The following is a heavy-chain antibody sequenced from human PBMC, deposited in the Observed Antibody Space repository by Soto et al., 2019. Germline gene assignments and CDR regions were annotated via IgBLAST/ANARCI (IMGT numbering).Heavy chain of an antibody. CDR3: ARDSPGGSYYYGMDV. D-gene: IGHD3-10*01. Sequence: VQLVESGGGVVQPGRSLRLSCAASGFTFSSYGMHWVRQAPGKGLEWVAVIWYDGSNKYYADSVKGRFTISRDNSKNTLYLQMNSLRAEDTAVYYCARDSPGGSYYYGMDVWGQGTTVTVSS. CDR2: IWYDGSNK. V-gene: IGHV3-33*01. CDR1: GFTFSSYG. J-gene: IGHJ6*02.